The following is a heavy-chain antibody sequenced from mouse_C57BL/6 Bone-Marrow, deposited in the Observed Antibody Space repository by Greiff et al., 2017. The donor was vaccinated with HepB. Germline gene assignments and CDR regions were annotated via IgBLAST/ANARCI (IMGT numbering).Heavy chain of an antibody. Sequence: QVQLQQSGAELVRPGTSVKVSCKASGYAFTNYLIEWVKQRPGQGLEWIGVINPGSGGTNYNEKFKGKATLTADKSSSTAYMQLSSLTSEDSAVYFCARGRNGYCPYYFDYWGQGTTLTVSS. CDR2: INPGSGGT. CDR1: GYAFTNYL. CDR3: ARGRNGYCPYYFDY. J-gene: IGHJ2*01. V-gene: IGHV1-54*01. D-gene: IGHD2-3*01.